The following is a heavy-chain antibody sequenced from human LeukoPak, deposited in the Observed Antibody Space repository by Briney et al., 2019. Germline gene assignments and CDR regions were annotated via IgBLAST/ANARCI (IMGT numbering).Heavy chain of an antibody. CDR2: SNTDGTI. V-gene: IGHV3-48*02. CDR1: GFTFSYYS. CDR3: VRDRHYAFDF. Sequence: PGGSVRLSCAASGFTFSYYSMNWVRQAPGKGLEWISYSNTDGTISYADSLKGRFTISRDNAENSLYLQMNSLRDEDTAVYFCVRDRHYAFDFWGQGTMVTVSS. J-gene: IGHJ3*01.